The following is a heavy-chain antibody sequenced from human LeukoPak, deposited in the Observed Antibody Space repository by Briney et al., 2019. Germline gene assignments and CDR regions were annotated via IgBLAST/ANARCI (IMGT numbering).Heavy chain of an antibody. Sequence: GGSLRLSCAASGFTFSSYWMSWVRQAPGKGLEWVANIKQGGSEKYYVDSVKGRFTISRDNAKNSLYLQMNSLRAEDTAVYYCARVSGFIAGGPFDYWGQGTLVTVSS. V-gene: IGHV3-7*01. CDR1: GFTFSSYW. J-gene: IGHJ4*02. CDR2: IKQGGSEK. CDR3: ARVSGFIAGGPFDY. D-gene: IGHD4-23*01.